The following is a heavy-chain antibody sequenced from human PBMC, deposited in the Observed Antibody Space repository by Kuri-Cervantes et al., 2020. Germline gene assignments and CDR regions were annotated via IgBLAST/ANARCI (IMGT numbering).Heavy chain of an antibody. CDR1: GYTFTSYD. D-gene: IGHD3-3*01. CDR2: MNPNSGNT. J-gene: IGHJ4*02. CDR3: ARDRIFGVVITDY. Sequence: ASVKVSCKASGYTFTSYDINWVRQATGQRLEWMGWMNPNSGNTGYAQKFQGRVTMTRNTSISTAYMELSSLRSEDTAVYYCARDRIFGVVITDYWGQGILVTVSS. V-gene: IGHV1-8*01.